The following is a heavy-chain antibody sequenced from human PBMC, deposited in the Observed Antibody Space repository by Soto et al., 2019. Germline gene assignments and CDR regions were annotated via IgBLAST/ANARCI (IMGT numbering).Heavy chain of an antibody. Sequence: QVQLVQSGAEVKKPGASVKVSCKASGYTFTNYAFSWVRQAPGQGLEWMGWISAYNGNTNYPQKLQGRVTMTTDTSTSTAYMELRSLRSDATAVYYCASDLAAAGPFDCWGQGTLVTVSS. D-gene: IGHD6-13*01. CDR1: GYTFTNYA. V-gene: IGHV1-18*01. J-gene: IGHJ4*02. CDR3: ASDLAAAGPFDC. CDR2: ISAYNGNT.